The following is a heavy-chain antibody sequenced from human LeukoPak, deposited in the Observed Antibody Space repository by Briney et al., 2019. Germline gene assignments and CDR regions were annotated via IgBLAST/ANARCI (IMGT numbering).Heavy chain of an antibody. CDR3: ARGGPYSGYDFA. V-gene: IGHV4-39*07. J-gene: IGHJ5*02. CDR2: IYYSGST. D-gene: IGHD5-12*01. CDR1: GGSISSSSYY. Sequence: SETLSLTCSVSGGSISSSSYYWGWICQPPGKGLEWIGSIYYSGSTYYNPSLKSRVTISVDTSKNQFSLKLSSVTAADTAAYYCARGGPYSGYDFAWGQGTLVTVSS.